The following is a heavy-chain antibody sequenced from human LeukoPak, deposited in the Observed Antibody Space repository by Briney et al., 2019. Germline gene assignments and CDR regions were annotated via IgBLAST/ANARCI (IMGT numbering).Heavy chain of an antibody. Sequence: SETLSLTCTVSGGSISSSSYYWGWIRQPPGKGLEWIGSIYYSGSTYYNPSLKSRVTISVDKSKNQFSLKLSSVTAADTAVYYCARAFSRRAFDIWGQGTMVTVSS. CDR3: ARAFSRRAFDI. CDR1: GGSISSSSYY. CDR2: IYYSGST. V-gene: IGHV4-39*07. J-gene: IGHJ3*02. D-gene: IGHD3-3*02.